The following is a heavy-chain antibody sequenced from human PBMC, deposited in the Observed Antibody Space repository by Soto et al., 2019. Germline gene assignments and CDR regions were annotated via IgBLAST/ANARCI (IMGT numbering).Heavy chain of an antibody. CDR2: IIPIFGTA. CDR3: ARAARYCGTTSCFAIFLWYEP. D-gene: IGHD2-2*01. J-gene: IGHJ5*02. Sequence: SVKVSCKASGGTFSSYAISWVRQAPGQGLEWMGGIIPIFGTANYAQKFQGRVTITADESTSTAYMEMSSLRSEDTAVEYCARAARYCGTTSCFAIFLWYEPWGQGTQVTVSS. CDR1: GGTFSSYA. V-gene: IGHV1-69*13.